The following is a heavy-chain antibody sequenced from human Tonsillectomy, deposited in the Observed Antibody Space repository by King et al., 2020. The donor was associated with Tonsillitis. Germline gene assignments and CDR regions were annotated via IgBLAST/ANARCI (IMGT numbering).Heavy chain of an antibody. Sequence: VQLVESGGGLVQPGGSLRLSCAASGFTFSSYSMNWVRQAPGKGLEWVSYISSSSSTIYYADSVKCRFTISRDNAKNSLYLQMNNLRAEDTAVYYCARDLNLLIWGQGTLATVSS. CDR3: ARDLNLLI. CDR1: GFTFSSYS. D-gene: IGHD3-22*01. J-gene: IGHJ4*02. CDR2: ISSSSSTI. V-gene: IGHV3-48*01.